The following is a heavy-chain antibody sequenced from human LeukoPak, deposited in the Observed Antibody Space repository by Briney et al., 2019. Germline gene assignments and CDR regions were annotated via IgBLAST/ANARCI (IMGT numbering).Heavy chain of an antibody. CDR1: GFTFSSYG. Sequence: PGGSLRLSCAASGFTFSSYGMHWVRQAPGKGLEWVAVIWYDGSNKYYADSVKGRFTISRDNSKNTLYLQMNSLRAEDTAVYYCARDRVKQQWLVAPTPYFDYWGQGTLVTVSP. V-gene: IGHV3-33*01. D-gene: IGHD6-19*01. CDR3: ARDRVKQQWLVAPTPYFDY. CDR2: IWYDGSNK. J-gene: IGHJ4*02.